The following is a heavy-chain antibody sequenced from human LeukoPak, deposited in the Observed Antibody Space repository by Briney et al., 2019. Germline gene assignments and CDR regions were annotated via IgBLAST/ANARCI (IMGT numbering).Heavy chain of an antibody. D-gene: IGHD6-19*01. J-gene: IGHJ4*02. V-gene: IGHV3-7*01. CDR1: GFTFSGYW. CDR2: IKQDGTEK. CDR3: ARDGNGWSVY. Sequence: GGSLRLSCAASGFTFSGYWMSWLRQAPGKGLEWVANIKQDGTEKYYVDSVKGRFIISRDNAKNSLYLQMNSLRAEDTAVYYCARDGNGWSVYWGQGTLVTVSS.